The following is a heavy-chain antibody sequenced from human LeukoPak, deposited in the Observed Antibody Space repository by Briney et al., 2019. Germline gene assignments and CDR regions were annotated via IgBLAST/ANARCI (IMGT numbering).Heavy chain of an antibody. J-gene: IGHJ4*02. CDR1: GFTFSSYG. Sequence: GGSLRLSCAASGFTFSSYGMHWVRQAPGNGLEWVAFIRYDGSNKYYADSVKGRFTISRDNPKNTLYLQMNSLRAEDTAVYYCAKDLAVEDYFDYWGQGTLVTVSS. CDR3: AKDLAVEDYFDY. CDR2: IRYDGSNK. V-gene: IGHV3-30*02. D-gene: IGHD6-19*01.